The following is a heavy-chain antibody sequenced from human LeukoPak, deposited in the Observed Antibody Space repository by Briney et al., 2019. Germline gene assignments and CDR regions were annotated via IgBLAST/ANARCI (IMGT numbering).Heavy chain of an antibody. J-gene: IGHJ3*02. CDR1: GYTFTSYD. V-gene: IGHV1-8*01. CDR3: ARVLLRYYYDNSGYYAFDI. Sequence: ASVKVSCKASGYTFTSYDINWVRQATGQGLEWMGWMNPNSGNTGYAQKFQGRVTMTRNTSISTAYMELSSLRSEDTAVYYCARVLLRYYYDNSGYYAFDIWGQGTMVTVSS. D-gene: IGHD3-22*01. CDR2: MNPNSGNT.